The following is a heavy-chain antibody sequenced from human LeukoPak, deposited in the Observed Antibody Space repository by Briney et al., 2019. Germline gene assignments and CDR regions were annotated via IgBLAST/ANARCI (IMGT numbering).Heavy chain of an antibody. V-gene: IGHV4-34*01. J-gene: IGHJ3*02. CDR2: IYHSGST. CDR3: AREGILLWFGELSGLGAFDI. D-gene: IGHD3-10*01. Sequence: SETLSLTCAVYGGSFSGYYWSWIRQPPGKGLEWIGSIYHSGSTYYNPSLKSRVTISVDTSKNQFSLKLSSVTAADTAVYYCAREGILLWFGELSGLGAFDIWGQGTMVTVSS. CDR1: GGSFSGYY.